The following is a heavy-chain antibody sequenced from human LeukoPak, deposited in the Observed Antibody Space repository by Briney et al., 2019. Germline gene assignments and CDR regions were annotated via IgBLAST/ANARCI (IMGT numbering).Heavy chain of an antibody. CDR1: GYTFTGYY. CDR3: ARRGDYVWTPTNDY. V-gene: IGHV1-24*01. Sequence: ASVKVSCKASGYTFTGYYMHWVRQAPGKGLEWMGGFDPEDGETIYAQKFQGRVTMTTDTSTSTAYMELRSLRSDDTAVYYCARRGDYVWTPTNDYWGQGTLVTVSS. CDR2: FDPEDGET. J-gene: IGHJ4*02. D-gene: IGHD3-16*01.